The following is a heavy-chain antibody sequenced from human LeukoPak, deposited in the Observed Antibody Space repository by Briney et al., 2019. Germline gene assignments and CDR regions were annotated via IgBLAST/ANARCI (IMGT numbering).Heavy chain of an antibody. CDR3: ARVVTTATXGDY. J-gene: IGHJ4*02. CDR1: GYTFTSYY. CDR2: INPSGGST. V-gene: IGHV1-46*01. Sequence: ASVKVSCKASGYTFTSYYMHWVRQAPGQGLEWMGIINPSGGSTSYAQKFQGRVTMTRDTSASTVYMELSSLRSEDTAVYYCARVVTTATXGDYWGQGTLVTVSS. D-gene: IGHD4-17*01.